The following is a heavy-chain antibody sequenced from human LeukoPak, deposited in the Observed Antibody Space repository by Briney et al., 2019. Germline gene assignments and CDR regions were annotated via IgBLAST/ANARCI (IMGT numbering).Heavy chain of an antibody. D-gene: IGHD3-10*02. CDR2: ISGSGVTT. V-gene: IGHV3-23*01. CDR3: AKDLFGDWTALHV. J-gene: IGHJ3*01. Sequence: GGSLRLSCVPSRFVFDTYAMNWVRQAPGKGLEWVSLISGSGVTTDYSDSVKGRFTISRDNSKNTLYLQMNTLRADDTAVYWCAKDLFGDWTALHVWGRGTVVTVSS. CDR1: RFVFDTYA.